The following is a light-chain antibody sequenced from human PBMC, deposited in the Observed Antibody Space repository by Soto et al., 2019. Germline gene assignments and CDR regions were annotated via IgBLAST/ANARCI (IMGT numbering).Light chain of an antibody. J-gene: IGLJ1*01. CDR2: EVS. Sequence: QSALTQPASVSGSPGQSITISCTGTGSDIGGYKYVSWYRQYLGEAPKIIIFEVSNRPSGVSARFSGSKSGNTASLTIAGLQAEDEADYYCSSYTSSVTYLFGTGTKLTVL. CDR1: GSDIGGYKY. CDR3: SSYTSSVTYL. V-gene: IGLV2-14*01.